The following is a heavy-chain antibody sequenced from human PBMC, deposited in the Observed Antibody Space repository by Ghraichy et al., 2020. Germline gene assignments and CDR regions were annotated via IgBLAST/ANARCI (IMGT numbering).Heavy chain of an antibody. D-gene: IGHD1-14*01. CDR2: ITHSGST. CDR1: GGSFSGYY. Sequence: SETLSLTCAVYGGSFSGYYWRWIRQPPGKGLEWIGEITHSGSTNYNPSLKSRVTISVDTSKNQFSLKLSSVTAADTAVYYCARGKTIPRYYYGMDVWGRGTTVTVSS. CDR3: ARGKTIPRYYYGMDV. J-gene: IGHJ6*02. V-gene: IGHV4-34*01.